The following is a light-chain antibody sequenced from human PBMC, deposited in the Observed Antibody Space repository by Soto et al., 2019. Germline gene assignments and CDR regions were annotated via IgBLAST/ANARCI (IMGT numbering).Light chain of an antibody. J-gene: IGLJ3*02. CDR1: SSNIGAGYD. CDR3: QSYDSSVSAWV. V-gene: IGLV1-40*01. CDR2: GNN. Sequence: QSVLTQPPSVSGAPGQRVTISCTGSSSNIGAGYDVHWYQQLPGTAPKLLIYGNNNWPSGVPDRFSGSKSGTSASLAITGLQAEDEADYYCQSYDSSVSAWVFGGGTKLTVL.